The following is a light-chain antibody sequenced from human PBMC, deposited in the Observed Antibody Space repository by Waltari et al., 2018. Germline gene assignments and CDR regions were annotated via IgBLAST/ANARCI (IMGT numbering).Light chain of an antibody. J-gene: IGLJ2*01. CDR1: SRDMGAYEY. CDR2: DVS. Sequence: SALTQPDSVSGSPGQSITISCTGLSRDMGAYEYVSWYQQHPGKAPKVIIYDVSNRPSGVSNRFSGSTSGSSASLTISGLQAEDEADYYCCSYTSSTAAIFGGGTKLTVL. CDR3: CSYTSSTAAI. V-gene: IGLV2-14*03.